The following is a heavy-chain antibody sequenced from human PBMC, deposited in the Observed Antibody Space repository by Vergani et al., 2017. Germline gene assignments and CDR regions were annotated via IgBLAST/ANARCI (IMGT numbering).Heavy chain of an antibody. CDR1: GFTFSSYS. J-gene: IGHJ4*02. CDR2: ISSSSSYI. V-gene: IGHV3-21*01. CDR3: ARDADGYNPLFGY. D-gene: IGHD5-24*01. Sequence: EVQLVESGGGLVKPGGSLRLSCAASGFTFSSYSMNWVRQAPGKGLEWVSSISSSSSYIYYADSVKGRFTISRDNAKNSLYLQMNSLRAEDTAVYYCARDADGYNPLFGYWGQGTLVTVSS.